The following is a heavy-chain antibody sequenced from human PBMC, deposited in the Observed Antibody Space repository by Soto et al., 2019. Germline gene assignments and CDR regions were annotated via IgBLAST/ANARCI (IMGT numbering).Heavy chain of an antibody. J-gene: IGHJ4*02. Sequence: EVQLLESGGGLVQPGGSLRLSCAASGFTFSSYAMSWVRQAPGKGLEWVSAISGSGGSTYYADSVKGRFTIARDNSKNTLYLQMNSLRAEDTAVYYCAKVYYDSSGAYYWGQGTLVTVSS. CDR1: GFTFSSYA. D-gene: IGHD3-22*01. V-gene: IGHV3-23*01. CDR3: AKVYYDSSGAYY. CDR2: ISGSGGST.